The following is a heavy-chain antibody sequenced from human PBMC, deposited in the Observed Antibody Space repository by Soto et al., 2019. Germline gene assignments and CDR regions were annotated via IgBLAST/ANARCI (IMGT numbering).Heavy chain of an antibody. J-gene: IGHJ5*02. Sequence: HLVQSGPEVKQPGASVTVSCKTSGDTFTNFGLSWVRQAPGQGLEWMGWIATYKSNKNYAPKFQGRPTLTTDTSTSPAYMELKSLGYDVTAVSYCARVLRGVVNWFDPWGQGTLVTVSS. CDR1: GDTFTNFG. CDR2: IATYKSNK. CDR3: ARVLRGVVNWFDP. D-gene: IGHD3-10*01. V-gene: IGHV1-18*01.